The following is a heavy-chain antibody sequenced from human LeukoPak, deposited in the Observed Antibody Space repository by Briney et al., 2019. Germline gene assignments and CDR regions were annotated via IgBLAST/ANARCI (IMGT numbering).Heavy chain of an antibody. J-gene: IGHJ4*02. Sequence: GGSLRLSCAASGFAFSSYWMHWVRQAPGKGLVWVSRINSDGSSTSYADSVKGRFTISRDNAKNTLYLQMNSLRAEDTAVYYCARVPAANPADYWGQGTLVTVSS. CDR2: INSDGSST. CDR3: ARVPAANPADY. CDR1: GFAFSSYW. D-gene: IGHD2-2*01. V-gene: IGHV3-74*01.